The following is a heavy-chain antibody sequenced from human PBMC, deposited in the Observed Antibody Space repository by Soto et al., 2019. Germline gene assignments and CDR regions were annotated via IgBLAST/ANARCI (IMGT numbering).Heavy chain of an antibody. CDR3: AKDIGCTSGVCYGIDYYYGMDV. V-gene: IGHV3-43*01. J-gene: IGHJ6*02. CDR2: ISWDGGST. CDR1: GFTFDDYT. Sequence: EVQLVESGGVVVQPGGSLRLSCAASGFTFDDYTMHWVRQAPGKGLEWVSLISWDGGSTYYADSVKGRFTISRDNSKNSLYLQMNSLRTEDTALYYCAKDIGCTSGVCYGIDYYYGMDVWGQGTTVTVSS. D-gene: IGHD2-8*01.